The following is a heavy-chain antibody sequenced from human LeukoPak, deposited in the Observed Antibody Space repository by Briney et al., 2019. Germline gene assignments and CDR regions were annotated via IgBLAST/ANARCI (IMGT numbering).Heavy chain of an antibody. CDR3: TRAEYSSGWYDDY. D-gene: IGHD6-19*01. Sequence: PGGSLRLSCTASGFTFGDYAMSWVRQALGKGLEWVGLIRGKAYGGTTEYAASVKGRFTISRDDSKSIAYLQMNSLKTEDTAVYYCTRAEYSSGWYDDYWGQGTLVTVSS. CDR2: IRGKAYGGTT. J-gene: IGHJ4*02. CDR1: GFTFGDYA. V-gene: IGHV3-49*04.